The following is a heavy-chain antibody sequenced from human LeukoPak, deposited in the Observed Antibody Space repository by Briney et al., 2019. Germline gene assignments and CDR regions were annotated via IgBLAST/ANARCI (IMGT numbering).Heavy chain of an antibody. V-gene: IGHV3-7*04. J-gene: IGHJ5*02. CDR2: IKQDGSEK. CDR1: GFAFSTYW. Sequence: GGSLRLSCAASGFAFSTYWMSWVRQAPGKDLGWVANIKQDGSEKNYVDSVKGRFTISRDNAKNSLYLQMNSLRAEDTAVCYCARLTSGWTNWFDPWGQGTLVTVSS. D-gene: IGHD6-19*01. CDR3: ARLTSGWTNWFDP.